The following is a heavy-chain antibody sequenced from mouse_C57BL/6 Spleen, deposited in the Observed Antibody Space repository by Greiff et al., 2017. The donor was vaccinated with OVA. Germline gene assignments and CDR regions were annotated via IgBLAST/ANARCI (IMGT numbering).Heavy chain of an antibody. D-gene: IGHD2-5*01. CDR2: ISSGSSTI. J-gene: IGHJ3*01. V-gene: IGHV5-17*01. CDR1: GFTFSDYG. Sequence: EVKVVESGGGLVKPGGSLKLSCAASGFTFSDYGMHWVRQAPEKGLEWVAYISSGSSTIYYADTVKGRFTISRDNAKNTLFLQMTSLRSEDTAMYYCARPNYSNYGAWFAYWGQGTLVTVSA. CDR3: ARPNYSNYGAWFAY.